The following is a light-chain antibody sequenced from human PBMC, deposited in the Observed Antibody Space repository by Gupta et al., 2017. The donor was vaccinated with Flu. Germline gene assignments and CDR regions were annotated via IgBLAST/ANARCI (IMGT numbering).Light chain of an antibody. CDR2: GAS. J-gene: IGKJ3*01. CDR3: QQYNNWPPFT. CDR1: QSVSSN. Sequence: ERATLSCRASQSVSSNLAWYQQKPGQAPSLLIYGASTRATGIPARFSGSGSGTEFTLTISSLQSEDFAVYYCQQYNNWPPFTFGPGTKVDI. V-gene: IGKV3-15*01.